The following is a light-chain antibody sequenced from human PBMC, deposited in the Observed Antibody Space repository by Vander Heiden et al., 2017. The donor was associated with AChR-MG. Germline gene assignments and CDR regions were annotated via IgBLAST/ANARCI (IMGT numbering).Light chain of an antibody. CDR3: CAYAGGYTWL. J-gene: IGLJ2*01. V-gene: IGLV2-11*01. CDR1: SSDVGGSNS. Sequence: QSALTQPRSVSGSPGQSVTITCTGTSSDVGGSNSVSWYQQRPAKAPKMSICDVTERPAGVHDRFSGSKADNTASLTISGRQAEDEADYHCCAYAGGYTWLFGGGTKVTV. CDR2: DVT.